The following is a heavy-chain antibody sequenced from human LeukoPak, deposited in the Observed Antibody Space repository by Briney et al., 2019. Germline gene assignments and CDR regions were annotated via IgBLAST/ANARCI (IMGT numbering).Heavy chain of an antibody. CDR3: ARAKRIFGVVMSPFDP. D-gene: IGHD3-3*01. CDR2: INPNSGGT. J-gene: IGHJ5*02. V-gene: IGHV1-2*02. Sequence: ASVKVSCKASGYTFTGYYMHWVRQAPGQGLEWMGWINPNSGGTNYAQKFQGRVTMTRDTSISTAYMELSSLRSEDTAVYYCARAKRIFGVVMSPFDPWGQGTLVTVSS. CDR1: GYTFTGYY.